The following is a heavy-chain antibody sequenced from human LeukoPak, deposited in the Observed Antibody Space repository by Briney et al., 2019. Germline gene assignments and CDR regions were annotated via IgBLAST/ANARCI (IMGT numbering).Heavy chain of an antibody. J-gene: IGHJ4*02. CDR3: AREDGSSSVGGFDY. CDR1: GGSISSYY. D-gene: IGHD6-6*01. CDR2: IYYSGST. V-gene: IGHV4-59*01. Sequence: SETLSLTCTVSGGSISSYYWSWIRQPPGKGLEWIGYIYYSGSTNNNPSLKSRVTISVDTSKNQFSLKLSSVTAADTAVYYCAREDGSSSVGGFDYWGQGTLVTVSS.